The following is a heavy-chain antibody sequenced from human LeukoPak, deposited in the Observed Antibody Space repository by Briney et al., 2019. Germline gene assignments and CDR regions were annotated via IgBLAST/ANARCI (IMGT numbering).Heavy chain of an antibody. CDR3: ARDYWRGYCRTAMCRIDS. D-gene: IGHD3-3*01. CDR2: INPNSGGT. J-gene: IGHJ5*01. Sequence: ASVKVSCKASGYTFTGYYMHWVRQAPGQGLEWVGWINPNSGGTNYAQKFQGRVTMTRDTSISTAYMELSSLRPEDTAVYYCARDYWRGYCRTAMCRIDSWGQGTLVTVSS. CDR1: GYTFTGYY. V-gene: IGHV1-2*02.